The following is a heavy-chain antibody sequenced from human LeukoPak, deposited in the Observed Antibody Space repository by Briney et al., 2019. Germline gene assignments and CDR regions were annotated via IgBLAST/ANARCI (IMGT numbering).Heavy chain of an antibody. CDR3: ARGRDYYYDSSGYFDY. J-gene: IGHJ4*02. Sequence: SETLSLTCTVSGGSISSYYWSWIRQPPGKGLEWIGYIYYSGSTNYNPSLKSRVTISVDTSKNQFSLKLSSVTAADTAVYYCARGRDYYYDSSGYFDYWGQGTLVTVSS. CDR1: GGSISSYY. D-gene: IGHD3-22*01. V-gene: IGHV4-59*01. CDR2: IYYSGST.